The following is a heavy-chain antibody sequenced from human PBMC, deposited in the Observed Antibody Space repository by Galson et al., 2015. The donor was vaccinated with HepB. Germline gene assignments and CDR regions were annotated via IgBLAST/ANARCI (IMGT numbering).Heavy chain of an antibody. V-gene: IGHV3-74*01. Sequence: SLRLSCAASGFTFSSYWMHWVRQAPGKGLVWVSRIKSDGSITSYADSVKGRFSVSRDNAKNTLYVQMNSLRAEDTAVYYCARGGSGGLDAFDIWGQGTMVTVSS. J-gene: IGHJ3*02. CDR1: GFTFSSYW. CDR3: ARGGSGGLDAFDI. CDR2: IKSDGSIT. D-gene: IGHD2-15*01.